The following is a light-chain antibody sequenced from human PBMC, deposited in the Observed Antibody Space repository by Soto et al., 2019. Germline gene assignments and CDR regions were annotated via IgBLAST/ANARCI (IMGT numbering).Light chain of an antibody. Sequence: EIVMTQSPATLSVSPGERVTLSCRATQSVNSNLAWYQQKSGQAPRLLIYDAATRDTAFPARFSGSGSGTEFTLTISSLQSEDFAVYFCQQYDKWPITFGQGTRLE. V-gene: IGKV3-15*01. CDR1: QSVNSN. CDR2: DAA. CDR3: QQYDKWPIT. J-gene: IGKJ5*01.